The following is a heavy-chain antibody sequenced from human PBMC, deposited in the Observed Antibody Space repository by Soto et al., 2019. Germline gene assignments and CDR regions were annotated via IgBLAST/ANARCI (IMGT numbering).Heavy chain of an antibody. D-gene: IGHD6-13*01. J-gene: IGHJ1*01. CDR2: IDPSDSYT. Sequence: GESLKLSCKGSGYSFTSYWISWVRQMPGKGLEWMGRIDPSDSYTNYSPSFQGHVTISADKSISTAYLQWSSLKASDTAMYYCARDEGAAAGLNAEYFQHWGQGTLVTVSS. V-gene: IGHV5-10-1*01. CDR1: GYSFTSYW. CDR3: ARDEGAAAGLNAEYFQH.